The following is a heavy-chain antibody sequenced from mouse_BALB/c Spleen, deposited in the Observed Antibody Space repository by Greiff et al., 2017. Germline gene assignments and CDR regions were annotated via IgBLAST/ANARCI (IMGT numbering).Heavy chain of an antibody. V-gene: IGHV5-9-3*01. CDR3: ARQEGIRDFFAY. CDR1: GFTFSSYA. Sequence: EVKLEESGGGLVKPGGSLKLSCAASGFTFSSYAMSWVRQTPEKRLEWVATISSGGSYTYYPDSVKGRFTISRDNAKNTLYLQMSSLRSEDTAMYYCARQEGIRDFFAYWGQGTLVTVSA. J-gene: IGHJ3*01. CDR2: ISSGGSYT. D-gene: IGHD1-1*01.